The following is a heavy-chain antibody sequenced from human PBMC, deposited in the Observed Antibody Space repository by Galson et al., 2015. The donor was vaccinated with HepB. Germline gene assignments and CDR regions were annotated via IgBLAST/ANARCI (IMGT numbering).Heavy chain of an antibody. V-gene: IGHV3-15*01. J-gene: IGHJ4*02. Sequence: SLRLSCAASGFTFSNAWMSWVRQAPGKGLEWVGRIKSKTDGGTTDYAAPVKGRFTISRDDSKNTLYLQMNSLKTEDTAVYYCTTRGPTTRYCSSTSCQFDYWGQGTLVTVSS. CDR3: TTRGPTTRYCSSTSCQFDY. CDR2: IKSKTDGGTT. D-gene: IGHD2-2*01. CDR1: GFTFSNAW.